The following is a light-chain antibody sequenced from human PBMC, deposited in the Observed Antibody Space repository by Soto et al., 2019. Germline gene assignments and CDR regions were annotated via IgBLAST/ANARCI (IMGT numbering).Light chain of an antibody. CDR2: DGS. V-gene: IGLV2-14*01. J-gene: IGLJ1*01. CDR3: CSYAGSITHYV. CDR1: RSDVGLYNY. Sequence: QSALSQPSSVSWSPGQSITISCTGTRSDVGLYNYVSWYQQHPGKAPRLMIYDGSNRPSGVSNRFSGSKSANTASLTISGVQAEDEADYYCCSYAGSITHYVFGTGTKVTVL.